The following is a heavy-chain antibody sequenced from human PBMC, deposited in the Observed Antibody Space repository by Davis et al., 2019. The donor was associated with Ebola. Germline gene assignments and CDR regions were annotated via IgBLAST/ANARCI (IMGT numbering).Heavy chain of an antibody. CDR1: GFTFSSYA. CDR2: ISYDGSNK. D-gene: IGHD6-13*01. CDR3: ARDPVGYSSSWHPLDY. Sequence: PGGSLRLSCAASGFTFSSYAMHWVRQAPGKGLEWVAVISYDGSNKYYADSVKGRFTISRDNSKNTLYLQMNSLRAEDTAVYYCARDPVGYSSSWHPLDYWGQGTLVTVSS. V-gene: IGHV3-30*04. J-gene: IGHJ4*02.